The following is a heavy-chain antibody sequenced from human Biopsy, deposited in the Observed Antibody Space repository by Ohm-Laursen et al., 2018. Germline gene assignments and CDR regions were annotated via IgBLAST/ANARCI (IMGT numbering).Heavy chain of an antibody. D-gene: IGHD3-9*01. V-gene: IGHV1-69*06. J-gene: IGHJ1*01. CDR1: GGTFSNYG. CDR2: NIPILGTG. CDR3: ATKLTGYFHH. Sequence: ASVKVSCKAPGGTFSNYGVNWVRQALGQGLEWLGGNIPILGTGNYAQKFQDRVTVAADTSTSTATMELRSLRSDDTAVYYYATKLTGYFHHWGQGTLVIVSS.